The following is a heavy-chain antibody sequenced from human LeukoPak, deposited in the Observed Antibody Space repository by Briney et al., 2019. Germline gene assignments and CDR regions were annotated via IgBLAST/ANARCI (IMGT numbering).Heavy chain of an antibody. J-gene: IGHJ6*03. D-gene: IGHD6-6*01. CDR2: IIPIFGTA. CDR3: ARAARPTNYSSYYYMDV. Sequence: ASVKVSCKASGGTFSSYAISWVRQAPGQGLEWMGGIIPIFGTANYAQKFQGRVTITTDESTSTAYMELSSLRSEDTAVYYCARAARPTNYSSYYYMDVWGKGTTVTVSS. V-gene: IGHV1-69*05. CDR1: GGTFSSYA.